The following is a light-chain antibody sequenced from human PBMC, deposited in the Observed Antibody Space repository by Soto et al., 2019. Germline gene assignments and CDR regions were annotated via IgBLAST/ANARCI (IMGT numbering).Light chain of an antibody. J-gene: IGKJ5*01. V-gene: IGKV3-11*02. CDR1: QSVGTK. Sequence: IVMTQSPATLSVSPGERANLSCRASQSVGTKLAWYQQTPGQAPRLLIYGASNRATGIPARFSGSGSGRDFTLTISSLEPEDFSVYYCQQRYNWPITFGQGTRLEIK. CDR3: QQRYNWPIT. CDR2: GAS.